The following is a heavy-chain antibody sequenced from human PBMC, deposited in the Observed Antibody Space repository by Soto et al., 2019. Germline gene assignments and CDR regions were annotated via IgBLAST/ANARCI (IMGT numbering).Heavy chain of an antibody. V-gene: IGHV3-21*01. J-gene: IGHJ4*02. Sequence: GVLRLSCAASGFTFSSYAMSWVRQAPGKGLEWVSAISSSSSYIYYADSVKGRFTISRDNAKNSLYLQMNSLRAEDTAVYYCARGLVYYFDYWGQGTLVTVSS. CDR3: ARGLVYYFDY. CDR1: GFTFSSYA. D-gene: IGHD1-26*01. CDR2: ISSSSSYI.